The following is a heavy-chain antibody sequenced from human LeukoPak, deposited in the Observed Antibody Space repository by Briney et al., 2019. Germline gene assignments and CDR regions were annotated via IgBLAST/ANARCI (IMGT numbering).Heavy chain of an antibody. CDR2: INSDGSST. Sequence: GGSLRLSCAASGFTFSNYWMHWVRQAPGKGLVWVSRINSDGSSTNYADSMKGRFTIFRDNAKNTLYLQMNSLRAEDTAVYYCARISSHISRYYYDSSGYERRGYYYYYYMDVWGKGTTVTISS. D-gene: IGHD3-22*01. CDR3: ARISSHISRYYYDSSGYERRGYYYYYYMDV. CDR1: GFTFSNYW. V-gene: IGHV3-74*01. J-gene: IGHJ6*03.